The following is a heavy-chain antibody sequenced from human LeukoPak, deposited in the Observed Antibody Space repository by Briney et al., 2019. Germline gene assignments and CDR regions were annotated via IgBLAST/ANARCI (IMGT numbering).Heavy chain of an antibody. V-gene: IGHV3-23*01. CDR2: ISGSGGST. CDR3: AEDLSSLVAVAPGFDY. CDR1: GFTFSSYA. Sequence: GGSLRLSCAASGFTFSSYAMSWVRQAPGKGLEWVSAISGSGGSTYYADSVEGRFTISRDNSKNTLYLQMNSLRAEDTAVYYCAEDLSSLVAVAPGFDYWGQGTLVTVSS. J-gene: IGHJ4*02. D-gene: IGHD6-19*01.